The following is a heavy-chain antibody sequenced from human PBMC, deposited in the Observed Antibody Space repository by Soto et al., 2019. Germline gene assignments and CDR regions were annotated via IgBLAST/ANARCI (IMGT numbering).Heavy chain of an antibody. CDR2: IYSGGST. D-gene: IGHD1-26*01. J-gene: IGHJ3*02. CDR3: ARGRPGADDAFDI. V-gene: IGHV3-53*04. CDR1: GFTVSSNY. Sequence: EVQLVESGGGLVQPGGSLRLSCAASGFTVSSNYMSGVRQAPGKGLEWVSVIYSGGSTYYADSVKGRFTISRHNSKNTLYLQMDSLRAEDTAVDYCARGRPGADDAFDIWGQGIMVTSSS.